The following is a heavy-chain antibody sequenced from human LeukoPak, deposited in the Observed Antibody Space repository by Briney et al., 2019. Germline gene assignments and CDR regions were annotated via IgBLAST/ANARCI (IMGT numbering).Heavy chain of an antibody. CDR3: AREGRYGDYEGY. J-gene: IGHJ4*02. D-gene: IGHD4-17*01. V-gene: IGHV4-4*07. Sequence: SETLSLTCTVSGGSISSYYWSWIRQPAGKGREWIGRIYSSGSTNYNPSLKSRVTMSVDTSKNQFSLKLSSVTVADTAVYYCAREGRYGDYEGYWGQGTMVTVSS. CDR1: GGSISSYY. CDR2: IYSSGST.